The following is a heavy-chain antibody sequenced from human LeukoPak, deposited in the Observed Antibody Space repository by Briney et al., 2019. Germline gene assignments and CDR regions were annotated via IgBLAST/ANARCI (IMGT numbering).Heavy chain of an antibody. CDR2: INPNSGGT. Sequence: ASVKVSCKASGYTFTGYYIHWVRQAPGQGLEWMGWINPNSGGTNYAQKFQGRVTMARDTSISTAYMELSSLRPDDTAVYYCARGYVFLWFGEFWGQGTLVTVSS. CDR3: ARGYVFLWFGEF. D-gene: IGHD3-10*01. V-gene: IGHV1-2*02. CDR1: GYTFTGYY. J-gene: IGHJ4*02.